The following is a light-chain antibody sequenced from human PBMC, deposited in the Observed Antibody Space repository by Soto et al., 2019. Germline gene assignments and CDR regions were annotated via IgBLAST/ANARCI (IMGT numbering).Light chain of an antibody. CDR3: QQYGSSPST. CDR2: GAS. J-gene: IGKJ1*01. Sequence: EIVLTQSPGTLSLSPGERATLSCRAGQSVSSSYLAWYQQKPGQAPRLLIYGASSRATGIPDRFSGSGSGTDFTLTISRLEPEDFAVYYCQQYGSSPSTFGQGTKVDIK. CDR1: QSVSSSY. V-gene: IGKV3-20*01.